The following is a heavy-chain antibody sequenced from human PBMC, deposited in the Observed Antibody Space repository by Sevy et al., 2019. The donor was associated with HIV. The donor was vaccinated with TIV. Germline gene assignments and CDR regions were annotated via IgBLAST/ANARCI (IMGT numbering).Heavy chain of an antibody. CDR3: VRAIAADGSF. CDR1: GFTLNNYW. CDR2: IKQDGSVK. V-gene: IGHV3-7*01. D-gene: IGHD6-13*01. J-gene: IGHJ4*02. Sequence: GGSLRLSCAASGFTLNNYWMNWVRQAPGKGLEWVANIKQDGSVKYYVDSVKGRFTISRDNARNLVFLQMNSLRVEDTAVYYCVRAIAADGSFWGQGTLVTVSS.